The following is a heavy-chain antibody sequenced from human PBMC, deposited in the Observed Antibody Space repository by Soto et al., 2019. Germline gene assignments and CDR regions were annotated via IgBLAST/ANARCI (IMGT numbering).Heavy chain of an antibody. V-gene: IGHV3-11*06. CDR3: ATNYQEPSVDAFDV. Sequence: QVQLVESGGGLVKPGGSLRLSCAASGFTFSDYFMAWIRQAPGKGLEWIAYISCNSRYTNFADSVRGRFTISRDNAKNSLYLRMNDLSAEDTAVYYCATNYQEPSVDAFDVWGQGTMVTVSS. J-gene: IGHJ3*01. CDR1: GFTFSDYF. CDR2: ISCNSRYT. D-gene: IGHD2-2*01.